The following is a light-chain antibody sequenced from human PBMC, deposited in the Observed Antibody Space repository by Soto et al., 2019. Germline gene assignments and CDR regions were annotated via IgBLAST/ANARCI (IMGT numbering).Light chain of an antibody. J-gene: IGKJ5*01. Sequence: EIVLTQSPATLSLSPGERATLSCRASQSVSSYLAWYQQKPGQAPRLLIYDASNRATGIPARFSGSGSGTDLTLTISSLEPEDFAVYYCQQRSNWPPSSTFGQGTRLEIK. CDR2: DAS. CDR1: QSVSSY. V-gene: IGKV3-11*01. CDR3: QQRSNWPPSST.